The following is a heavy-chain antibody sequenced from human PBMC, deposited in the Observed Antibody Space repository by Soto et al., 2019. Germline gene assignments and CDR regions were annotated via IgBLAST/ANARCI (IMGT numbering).Heavy chain of an antibody. CDR3: ARSAELWFGTYYYYYGMDV. CDR1: GGSISSSSYY. V-gene: IGHV4-39*01. D-gene: IGHD3-10*01. Sequence: SETLSLTCTVSGGSISSSSYYWGWIRQPPGKGLEWIGSIYYSGSTYYNPSLKSRVTISVDTSKNQFSLKLSSVTAADTAVYYCARSAELWFGTYYYYYGMDVWGQGTTVTVS. CDR2: IYYSGST. J-gene: IGHJ6*02.